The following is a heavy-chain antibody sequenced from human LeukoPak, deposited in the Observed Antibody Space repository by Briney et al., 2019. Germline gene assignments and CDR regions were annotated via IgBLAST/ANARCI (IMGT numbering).Heavy chain of an antibody. D-gene: IGHD6-13*01. CDR2: IYYSGST. Sequence: PSETLSLTCTVSGGSISSYYWSWIRQPPGKGLEWIGYIYYSGSTNYNPSLKSRVTISVDTSKNQFSLKLSSVTAADTAVYYCARLQSSSSYYYYYYGMDVWGQGTTVTVSS. CDR1: GGSISSYY. J-gene: IGHJ6*02. V-gene: IGHV4-59*01. CDR3: ARLQSSSSYYYYYYGMDV.